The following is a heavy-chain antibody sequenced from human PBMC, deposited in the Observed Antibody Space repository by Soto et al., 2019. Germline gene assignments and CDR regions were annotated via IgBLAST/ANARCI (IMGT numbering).Heavy chain of an antibody. CDR3: VRDLKYLRVTGNWFDS. V-gene: IGHV1-18*04. J-gene: IGHJ5*01. CDR1: GYTFANYG. Sequence: QVQLMQSGNEVKKPGASVTVSCKASGYTFANYGISWVRQAPGQGLEWMGWISGNNGATNYAPKVQDRITITLDTSTGVASMALRSLRSDATAIYYCVRDLKYLRVTGNWFDSWGQGTLVTVSS. CDR2: ISGNNGAT. D-gene: IGHD1-1*01.